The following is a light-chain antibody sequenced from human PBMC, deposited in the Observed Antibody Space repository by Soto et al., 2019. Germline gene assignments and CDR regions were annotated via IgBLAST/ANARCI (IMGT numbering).Light chain of an antibody. J-gene: IGKJ4*01. CDR2: GAS. CDR1: QSVSSN. V-gene: IGKV3-15*01. Sequence: EIVMTQSPATLSVSPGERATLSCRASQSVSSNLAWYQQKPGQAPRLLIHGASTRATGIPDRIRGSGSGTEFTLTISSLQSEDFAVYYCQQYTNWVITFGGGTKVEIK. CDR3: QQYTNWVIT.